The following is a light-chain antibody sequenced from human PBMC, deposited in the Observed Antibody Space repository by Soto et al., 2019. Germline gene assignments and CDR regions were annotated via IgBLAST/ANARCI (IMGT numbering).Light chain of an antibody. CDR3: QQRASWPYT. Sequence: EIVLTQSPDTLSLSPGEGATLSCRASHNVSVSLVWYRQKPGQSPRLLIHDASNRATGISARFSGSGSGTDFTLTIGSLEPEESALYYCQQRASWPYTSGPGTNVDIK. CDR1: HNVSVS. J-gene: IGKJ2*01. CDR2: DAS. V-gene: IGKV3-11*01.